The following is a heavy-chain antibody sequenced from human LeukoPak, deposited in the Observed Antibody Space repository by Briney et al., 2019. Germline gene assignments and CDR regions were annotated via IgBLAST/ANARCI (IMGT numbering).Heavy chain of an antibody. D-gene: IGHD6-19*01. CDR1: GGTFSSYA. CDR2: ISAYISAYTGNT. CDR3: VRLDGYTSGYNEVVPDY. J-gene: IGHJ4*02. Sequence: GASVKVSCKASGGTFSSYAISWVRQAPGQGLEWMGWISAYISAYTGNTNYAQRFQGRVTMTTDTSTSTAYMELRSLRSDDTAVYYCVRLDGYTSGYNEVVPDYWGQGTLVTVPS. V-gene: IGHV1-18*01.